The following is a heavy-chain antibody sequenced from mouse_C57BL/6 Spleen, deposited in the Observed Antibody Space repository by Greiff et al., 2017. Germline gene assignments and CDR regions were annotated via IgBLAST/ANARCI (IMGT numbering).Heavy chain of an antibody. D-gene: IGHD1-1*01. V-gene: IGHV5-16*01. CDR1: GFTFSDYY. J-gene: IGHJ2*01. CDR2: INYDGSST. CDR3: ARDRGNYYGSSYFDY. Sequence: VQLKESEGGLVQPGSSMKLSCTASGFTFSDYYMAWVRQVPEKGLEWVANINYDGSSTYYLDSLKSRFIISRDNAKNILYLQMSSLKSEDTATYYCARDRGNYYGSSYFDYWGQGTTLTVSS.